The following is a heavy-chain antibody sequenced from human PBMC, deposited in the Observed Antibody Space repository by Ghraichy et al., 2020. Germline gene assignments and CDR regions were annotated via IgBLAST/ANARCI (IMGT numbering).Heavy chain of an antibody. V-gene: IGHV3-23*01. CDR3: AKVDYGDYFVYYYYGMDV. CDR2: ISGSGGST. J-gene: IGHJ6*02. D-gene: IGHD4-17*01. Sequence: GGSLRLSCAASGFTFSSYAMSWVRQAPGKGLEWVSAISGSGGSTYYADSVKGLFTISRDNSKNTLYLQMNSLRAEDTAVYYCAKVDYGDYFVYYYYGMDVWGQGTTVTVSS. CDR1: GFTFSSYA.